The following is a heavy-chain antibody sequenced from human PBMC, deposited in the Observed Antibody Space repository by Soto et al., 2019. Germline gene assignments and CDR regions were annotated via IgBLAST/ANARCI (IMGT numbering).Heavy chain of an antibody. V-gene: IGHV4-34*01. CDR1: GGSFSGYY. Sequence: SETLSLTCAVYGGSFSGYYWSWIRQPPGKGLEWIGEINHSGSTNYNPSLKSRVTISVDTSKNQFSLKLSSVTAADTAVYYCAREVKGRYYGSGSYYIRSYYFDYWGQGTLVTVS. CDR3: AREVKGRYYGSGSYYIRSYYFDY. J-gene: IGHJ4*02. D-gene: IGHD3-10*01. CDR2: INHSGST.